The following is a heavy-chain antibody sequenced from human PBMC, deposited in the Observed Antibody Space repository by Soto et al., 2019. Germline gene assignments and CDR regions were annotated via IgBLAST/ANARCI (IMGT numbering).Heavy chain of an antibody. CDR2: IYSGGGT. D-gene: IGHD6-13*01. CDR1: GFTVSANY. V-gene: IGHV3-66*01. CDR3: ARAPRGASSWFDY. Sequence: GGSLRLSCAASGFTVSANYMNWVRQAPGKGLEWVSAIYSGGGTYYADSVKGRFTISRDNSKNTLYLQMNSLRAEDTAMYFCARAPRGASSWFDYWGQGTLVTVSS. J-gene: IGHJ4*02.